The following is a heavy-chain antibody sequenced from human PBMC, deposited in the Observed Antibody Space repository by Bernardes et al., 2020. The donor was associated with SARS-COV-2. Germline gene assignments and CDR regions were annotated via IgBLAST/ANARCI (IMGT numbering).Heavy chain of an antibody. J-gene: IGHJ5*02. D-gene: IGHD6-6*01. CDR3: AREGLGRGPSIAARIVVASWFDP. V-gene: IGHV4-34*01. CDR2: INHSGST. Sequence: SETLSLTCAVYGGSFSGYYWSWIRQPPGKGLEWIGEINHSGSTNYNPSLKSRVTISVDTSKNQFSLKLSSVTAADTAVYYCAREGLGRGPSIAARIVVASWFDPWGQGTLVTVSS. CDR1: GGSFSGYY.